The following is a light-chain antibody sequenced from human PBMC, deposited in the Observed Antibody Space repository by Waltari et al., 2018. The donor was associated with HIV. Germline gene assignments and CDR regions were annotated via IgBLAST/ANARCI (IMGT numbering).Light chain of an antibody. Sequence: QSALPQPVSVSGSPGQSITIACTGTISDVVGYDYVPWYQSHPGKAPKLMIFDVSNRPSGVSNRFSGSKSGNTASLTISGLQAEDEADYYCSSYTSSSALDVVFGGGTKLTVL. CDR3: SSYTSSSALDVV. CDR2: DVS. CDR1: ISDVVGYDY. V-gene: IGLV2-14*03. J-gene: IGLJ2*01.